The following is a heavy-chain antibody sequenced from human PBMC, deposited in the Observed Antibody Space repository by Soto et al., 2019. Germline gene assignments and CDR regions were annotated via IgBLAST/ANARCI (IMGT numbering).Heavy chain of an antibody. CDR2: ITRSRDYT. J-gene: IGHJ4*02. D-gene: IGHD3-22*01. V-gene: IGHV3-23*01. Sequence: LSLLSRDSGLTFRNYCMDLVGQAPVKEMESVSVITRSRDYTNCGASVKGRFTISRDNSKSTLYLQMNSLRVEDTAVYCCAKEKPYDGGSYYYVFFDSWGQGTLVTVSS. CDR3: AKEKPYDGGSYYYVFFDS. CDR1: GLTFRNYC.